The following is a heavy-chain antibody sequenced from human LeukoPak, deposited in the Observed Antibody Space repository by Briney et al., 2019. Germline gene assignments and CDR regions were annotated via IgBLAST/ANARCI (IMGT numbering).Heavy chain of an antibody. CDR1: GLRFSDHY. CDR3: ATLHFYAMGV. J-gene: IGHJ6*02. CDR2: ISGSGANR. V-gene: IGHV3-11*01. Sequence: PGGSLRLSCAASGLRFSDHYMIWIRQTPGKGLEWVSFISGSGANRFYADSMKGRFTISKDNTKNSLYLQMNSLRAEDTAIYYCATLHFYAMGVWGQGTTVTVSS.